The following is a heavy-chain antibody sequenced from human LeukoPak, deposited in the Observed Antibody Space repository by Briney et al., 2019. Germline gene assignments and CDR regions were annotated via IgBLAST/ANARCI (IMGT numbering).Heavy chain of an antibody. V-gene: IGHV4-59*08. CDR1: DDSISSFY. CDR3: ARHITNSGSAFDL. D-gene: IGHD3-10*01. Sequence: SETLSLTCTVSDDSISSFYWGWIRQPPGKGLEWIAYIHPVGHSNYNPSLKSRVSMSIDTSKKQFSLKVTSVTATDTAVYYCARHITNSGSAFDLWGRGTLVTVSS. CDR2: IHPVGHS. J-gene: IGHJ2*01.